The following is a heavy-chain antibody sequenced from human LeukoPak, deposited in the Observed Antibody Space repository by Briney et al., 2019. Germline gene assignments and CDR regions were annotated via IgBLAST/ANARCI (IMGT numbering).Heavy chain of an antibody. J-gene: IGHJ5*02. CDR2: INHSGST. V-gene: IGHV4-39*07. D-gene: IGHD2-8*01. CDR3: ARGLHEGMVPSPYNWFDP. Sequence: NPSEILSLTCTASGGSISSSSHYWGWIRQPPGKGLEWIGEINHSGSTNYNPSLKSRVTISVDTSKNQFSLKLSSVTAADTAVYYCARGLHEGMVPSPYNWFDPWGQGTLVTVSS. CDR1: GGSISSSSHY.